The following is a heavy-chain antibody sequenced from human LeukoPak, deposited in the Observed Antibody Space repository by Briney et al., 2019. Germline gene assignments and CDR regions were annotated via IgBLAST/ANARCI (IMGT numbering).Heavy chain of an antibody. V-gene: IGHV3-21*01. CDR3: ARDSASGSFDY. J-gene: IGHJ4*02. Sequence: PGGSLRLSCAASGFTFSSYSMNWVRQAPGKGLEWVSSISSRSSYIYYADSVKGRFTISRDNAKNSLYLQMNSLRAEDTAVYYCARDSASGSFDYWGQGTLVTVSS. CDR1: GFTFSSYS. CDR2: ISSRSSYI. D-gene: IGHD1-26*01.